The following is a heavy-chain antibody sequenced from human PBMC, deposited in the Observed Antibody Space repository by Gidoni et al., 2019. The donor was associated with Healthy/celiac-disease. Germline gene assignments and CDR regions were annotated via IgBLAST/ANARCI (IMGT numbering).Heavy chain of an antibody. Sequence: EVQLVESGGGLVKPGGSLRLSCAASGFTFSSYSMNGVRQATGKGLDGVSFISSRSSYRYYASSVKGRFTISRDNAKNSLYLQMNSLRAEDTSVYYCARDHCSSTSCYYSYYYGMDVWGQGTTVTVSS. J-gene: IGHJ6*02. D-gene: IGHD2-2*01. CDR3: ARDHCSSTSCYYSYYYGMDV. CDR2: ISSRSSYR. CDR1: GFTFSSYS. V-gene: IGHV3-21*01.